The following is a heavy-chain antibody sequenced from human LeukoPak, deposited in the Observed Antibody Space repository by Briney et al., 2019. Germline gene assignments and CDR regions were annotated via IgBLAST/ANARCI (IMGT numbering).Heavy chain of an antibody. CDR1: GFTFNRYW. V-gene: IGHV3-74*01. J-gene: IGHJ6*03. Sequence: GRCLRLSCAASGFTFNRYWIHWVRQARGKGWVWVSRINTDGSRTNSADSVKGRFAISRDDAKNTVHLQMYSLGAEDSAVYYCVRGASLAYYMDVWGEGTTVTVSS. CDR2: INTDGSRT. D-gene: IGHD3-16*02. CDR3: VRGASLAYYMDV.